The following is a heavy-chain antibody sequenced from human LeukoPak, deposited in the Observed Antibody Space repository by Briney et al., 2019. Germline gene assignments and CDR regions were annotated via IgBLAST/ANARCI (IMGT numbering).Heavy chain of an antibody. CDR1: GFIFRNYA. D-gene: IGHD3-9*01. J-gene: IGHJ4*02. Sequence: GGSLRLSCAASGFIFRNYAMSWVRQAPGKGLEWVSAITGSGDSTYYADSVKGRFTISRDNSKNTLYVEMNTLRAEDTAVYYCAKWGDYDILTGYYVSDFWGQGTLVTASS. V-gene: IGHV3-23*01. CDR3: AKWGDYDILTGYYVSDF. CDR2: ITGSGDST.